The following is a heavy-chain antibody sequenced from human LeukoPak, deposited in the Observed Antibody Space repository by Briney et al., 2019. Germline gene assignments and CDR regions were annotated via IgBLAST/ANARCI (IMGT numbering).Heavy chain of an antibody. D-gene: IGHD3-3*01. V-gene: IGHV3-48*01. CDR1: GFTFSSYS. J-gene: IGHJ4*02. Sequence: GGSLRLSRAASGFTFSSYSMNWVRQAPGKGLEWVSYISSSSSTIYYADSVKGRFTISRDNAKNSLYLQMNSLRAEDTAVYYCARGREEYYDFWSGRMRYYFDYWGQGTLVTVSS. CDR2: ISSSSSTI. CDR3: ARGREEYYDFWSGRMRYYFDY.